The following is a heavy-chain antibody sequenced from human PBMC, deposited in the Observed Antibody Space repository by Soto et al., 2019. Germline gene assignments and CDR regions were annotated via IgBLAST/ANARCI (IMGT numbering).Heavy chain of an antibody. V-gene: IGHV4-30-4*01. CDR3: ARDRRWLPRGPNNWLDL. J-gene: IGHJ5*02. Sequence: SETLSLTXTVSGGSINSGDYYWTWVRQPPGKGLEWIGYIYYDGNSQHNPSLKSRVTMSIDTSKNQFSLNLSSVTAADTAVYYCARDRRWLPRGPNNWLDLWGQGTQVTVSS. D-gene: IGHD5-12*01. CDR1: GGSINSGDYY. CDR2: IYYDGNS.